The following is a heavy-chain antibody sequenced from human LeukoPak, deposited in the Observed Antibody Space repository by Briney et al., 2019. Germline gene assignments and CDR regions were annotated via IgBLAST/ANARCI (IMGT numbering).Heavy chain of an antibody. CDR3: ARSGGYYGSGSSPFDY. CDR1: GDSFTSYW. J-gene: IGHJ4*02. CDR2: IYPGDSDT. V-gene: IGHV5-51*01. D-gene: IGHD3-10*01. Sequence: GESLKISCKGSGDSFTSYWIGWVRQMPGKGLEWMGIIYPGDSDTRYSPSFQGQVTISADKSISTAYLQWSSLKASDTAMYYCARSGGYYGSGSSPFDYWGQGTLVTVSS.